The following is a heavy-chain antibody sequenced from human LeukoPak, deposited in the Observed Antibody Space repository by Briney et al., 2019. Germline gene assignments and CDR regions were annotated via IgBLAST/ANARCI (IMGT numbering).Heavy chain of an antibody. J-gene: IGHJ4*02. CDR3: AKVSHDYVWGSYRYTDY. Sequence: PGGSLRLSCAASGFTFSKYAMSWVRQAPGKGLEWVSAIRGSDGSTYYADSVKGRFTISRDNSKNTLYLQMNSLRAEDTAVYYCAKVSHDYVWGSYRYTDYWGQGTLVTVSS. CDR2: IRGSDGST. D-gene: IGHD3-16*02. CDR1: GFTFSKYA. V-gene: IGHV3-23*01.